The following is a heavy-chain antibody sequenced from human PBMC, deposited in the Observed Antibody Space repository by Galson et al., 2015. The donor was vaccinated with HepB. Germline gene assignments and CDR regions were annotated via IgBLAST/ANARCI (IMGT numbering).Heavy chain of an antibody. V-gene: IGHV3-30*04. J-gene: IGHJ3*02. D-gene: IGHD6-6*01. Sequence: SLRLSCAASGFTFSSYAMHWVRQAPGKGLEWVAVISYDGSNKYYADSVKGRFTISRDNSKNTLYLQMNSLRAEDTAVYYCARDWDEGIAARPPLDAFDIWGQGTMVTVSS. CDR2: ISYDGSNK. CDR1: GFTFSSYA. CDR3: ARDWDEGIAARPPLDAFDI.